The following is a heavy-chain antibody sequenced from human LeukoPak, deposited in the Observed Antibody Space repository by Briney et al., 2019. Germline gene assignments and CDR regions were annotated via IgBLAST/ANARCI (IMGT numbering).Heavy chain of an antibody. CDR2: INHSGST. CDR1: GGSFSGYY. J-gene: IGHJ4*02. V-gene: IGHV4-34*01. D-gene: IGHD3-22*01. Sequence: SETLSLTCAVYGGSFSGYYWSWIRQPPGKGLEWIGEINHSGSTNYNPSLKSRVTISVDTSKNQFSLKLSSVTAADTAVYYCARPGRNRGGGFLGYYYDSSGYYSLDYWGQGTLVTVSS. CDR3: ARPGRNRGGGFLGYYYDSSGYYSLDY.